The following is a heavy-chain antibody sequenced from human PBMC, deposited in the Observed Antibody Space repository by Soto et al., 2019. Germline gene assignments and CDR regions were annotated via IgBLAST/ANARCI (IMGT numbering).Heavy chain of an antibody. J-gene: IGHJ4*02. CDR2: IYCSGST. CDR1: GGAISSGGYY. CDR3: AGDSYGSGSYYIDY. Sequence: SETLSLTCTVSGGAISSGGYYWSWIRQHPGKVLGWIGYIYCSGSTCYNPSLKSRVTISLDTCDNEFSLKLSCVTAADASVYYCAGDSYGSGSYYIDYWGQGTMVTVSS. V-gene: IGHV4-31*03. D-gene: IGHD3-10*01.